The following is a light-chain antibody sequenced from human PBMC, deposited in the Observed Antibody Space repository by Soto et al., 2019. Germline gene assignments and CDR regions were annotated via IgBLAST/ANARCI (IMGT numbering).Light chain of an antibody. CDR3: LQHHSFSWT. Sequence: DIQMTQSPSSLSASVGDSVTITCRASQDSGHDLGWYQQNPGKAPKRRIHVASILQSGVPSRLGGTGSGTVFTLIISSLQSEDFATYYCLQHHSFSWTFGQGAKVEI. CDR2: VAS. CDR1: QDSGHD. V-gene: IGKV1-17*01. J-gene: IGKJ1*01.